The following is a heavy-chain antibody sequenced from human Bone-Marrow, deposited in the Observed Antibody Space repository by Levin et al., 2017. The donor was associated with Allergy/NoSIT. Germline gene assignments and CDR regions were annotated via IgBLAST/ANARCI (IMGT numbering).Heavy chain of an antibody. CDR2: VKPSDGST. D-gene: IGHD2-2*01. V-gene: IGHV1-46*01. Sequence: GESLKISCKASGYTFSTYYIHWVRHDPGQGLEWMGRVKPSDGSTINAQKFQGRVTLTRDTSTSTVYMELRSLRSEDTAVYYCARDNHAWSFDYWGQGALVTVSS. J-gene: IGHJ4*02. CDR3: ARDNHAWSFDY. CDR1: GYTFSTYY.